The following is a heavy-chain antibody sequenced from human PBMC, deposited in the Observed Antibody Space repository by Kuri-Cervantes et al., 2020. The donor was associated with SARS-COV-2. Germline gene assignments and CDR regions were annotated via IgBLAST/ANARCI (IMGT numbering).Heavy chain of an antibody. CDR3: ARLLVWGSYYFDY. Sequence: GSLRLSCTVSGGSISSSSYYWGWLRQPPGKGLEWIGSIYYSGSTYYNPSLKSRVTISVDTSKNQFSLKLSAVTAADTAVYYCARLLVWGSYYFDYWGQGTLVTVSS. V-gene: IGHV4-39*01. D-gene: IGHD3-16*01. CDR2: IYYSGST. CDR1: GGSISSSSYY. J-gene: IGHJ4*02.